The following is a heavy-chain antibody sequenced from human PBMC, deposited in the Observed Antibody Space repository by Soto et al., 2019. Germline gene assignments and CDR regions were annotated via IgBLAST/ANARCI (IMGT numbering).Heavy chain of an antibody. CDR1: GFSFSSYG. V-gene: IGHV3-30*18. Sequence: GGSLRLSCAASGFSFSSYGMHWVRQAPGKGLEWVALISYDGSNKYYADSVKGRFTISRDNSQNTMYLQVNSLSAEDTAVYYCAKSRTRIVADADYWGQGILVTVSS. CDR3: AKSRTRIVADADY. D-gene: IGHD5-12*01. J-gene: IGHJ4*02. CDR2: ISYDGSNK.